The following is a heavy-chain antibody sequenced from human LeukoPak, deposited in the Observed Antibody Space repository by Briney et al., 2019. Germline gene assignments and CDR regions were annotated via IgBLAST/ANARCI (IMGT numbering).Heavy chain of an antibody. CDR1: GGSISSSSYY. CDR2: VYYSGST. D-gene: IGHD3-22*01. V-gene: IGHV4-39*07. J-gene: IGHJ6*03. Sequence: SETLSLTCTVSGGSISSSSYYWGWIRQPPGMGLEWIGTVYYSGSTYYNPSLKSRVTISVDTSKNQFSLKMSSVTAADTAVYYCARVKGYDSSGYYYGYYYYYYYYMDVWGKGTTVTVSS. CDR3: ARVKGYDSSGYYYGYYYYYYYYMDV.